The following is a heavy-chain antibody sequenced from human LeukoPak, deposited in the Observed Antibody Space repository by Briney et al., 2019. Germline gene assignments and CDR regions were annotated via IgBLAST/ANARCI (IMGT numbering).Heavy chain of an antibody. CDR1: GFTFSSYA. V-gene: IGHV3-23*01. J-gene: IGHJ3*02. CDR2: ISGSGGST. CDR3: ARDQRYYDFWSGYYRTDAFDI. Sequence: GGSLRLSCAASGFTFSSYAMTWVRQAPGKGLEWVSTISGSGGSTYYADSVKGRFTISRDNSKNTLYLQMNSLRAEDTAVYYCARDQRYYDFWSGYYRTDAFDIWGQGTMVTVSS. D-gene: IGHD3-3*01.